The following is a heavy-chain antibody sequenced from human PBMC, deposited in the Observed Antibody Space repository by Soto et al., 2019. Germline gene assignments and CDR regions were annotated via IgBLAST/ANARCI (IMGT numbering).Heavy chain of an antibody. CDR1: GYTFTSYD. D-gene: IGHD4-17*01. J-gene: IGHJ4*02. CDR3: ARTLYGDNVDY. CDR2: MNRNSGIA. V-gene: IGHV1-8*01. Sequence: QVQLVQPGAEVKKPGASAKVSCKASGYTFTSYDIYWVRQATGQGLEWMGWMNRNSGIAGYAQKFQGRATMTRNTSISTAYMELSSLRSEDTAVYYCARTLYGDNVDYWGQGTLVTVSS.